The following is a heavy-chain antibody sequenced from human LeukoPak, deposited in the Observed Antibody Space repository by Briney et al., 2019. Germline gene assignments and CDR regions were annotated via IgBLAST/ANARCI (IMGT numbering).Heavy chain of an antibody. CDR1: GGSIRNHH. Sequence: PSGTLSLTCSVSGGSIRNHHWTWIRQSPGKGLEWIGHVFFTEGTNYSPSLRGRITISADRSKNQIYLKLGSVTAADTAVYYCAIELYHFDRWGQGALVTVSS. V-gene: IGHV4-59*11. D-gene: IGHD2-8*01. CDR3: AIELYHFDR. J-gene: IGHJ4*02. CDR2: VFFTEGT.